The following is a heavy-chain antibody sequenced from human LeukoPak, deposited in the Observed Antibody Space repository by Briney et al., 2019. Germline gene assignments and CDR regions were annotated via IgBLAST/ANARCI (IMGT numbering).Heavy chain of an antibody. D-gene: IGHD1-26*01. CDR1: GYTFTGYY. CDR3: ARVVGGIVSRSPWFDP. CDR2: INPNSGNT. V-gene: IGHV1-2*02. Sequence: ASVKVSCKASGYTFTGYYIHWVRQAPGQGLEWMGWINPNSGNTNYPQKFQGRVTMTRDTSINTAFMDLSSLRSDDTAVYYCARVVGGIVSRSPWFDPWGQGTLVTVSS. J-gene: IGHJ5*02.